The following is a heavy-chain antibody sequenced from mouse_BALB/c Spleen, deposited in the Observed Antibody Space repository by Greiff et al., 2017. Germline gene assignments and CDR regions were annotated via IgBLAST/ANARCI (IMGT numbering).Heavy chain of an antibody. CDR3: TRADYGYDGFAY. D-gene: IGHD2-2*01. CDR1: GFTFSNYW. Sequence: EVQVVESGGGLVQPGGSMKLSCVASGFTFSNYWMNWVRQSPEKGLEWVAEIRLKSNNYATHYAESVKGRFTISRDDSKSSVYLQMNNLRAEDTGIYYCTRADYGYDGFAYWGQGTLVTVSA. V-gene: IGHV6-6*02. CDR2: IRLKSNNYAT. J-gene: IGHJ3*01.